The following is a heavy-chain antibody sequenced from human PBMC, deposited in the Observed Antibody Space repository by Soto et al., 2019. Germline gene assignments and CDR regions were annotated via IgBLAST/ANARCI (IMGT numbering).Heavy chain of an antibody. CDR1: GFTFDDYG. Sequence: EVQLVESGGGVVRPGGSLRLSCAASGFTFDDYGMSWVRQAPGKGLEWVSGINWNGGSTGYADSVKGRFTISRDNAKNPLYLQITSLRAEDTALYPCVRDRGDSSARWPSEDYYYYRVVWGKGTTVAVSS. J-gene: IGHJ6*03. CDR3: VRDRGDSSARWPSEDYYYYRVV. CDR2: INWNGGST. V-gene: IGHV3-20*01. D-gene: IGHD3-10*01.